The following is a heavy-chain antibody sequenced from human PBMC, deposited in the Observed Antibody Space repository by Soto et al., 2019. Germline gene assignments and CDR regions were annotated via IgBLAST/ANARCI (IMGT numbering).Heavy chain of an antibody. V-gene: IGHV4-59*01. CDR3: ARDADYYGSGSCLDV. D-gene: IGHD3-10*01. J-gene: IGHJ6*02. CDR1: GGSISSYY. Sequence: SETLSLTCTVSGGSISSYYWSWIRQPPGKGLEWIGYIYYSGSTNYNPSLKSRVAISVDTSKNQFSLKLSSVTAADTAVYYCARDADYYGSGSCLDVWGQGTTVTSP. CDR2: IYYSGST.